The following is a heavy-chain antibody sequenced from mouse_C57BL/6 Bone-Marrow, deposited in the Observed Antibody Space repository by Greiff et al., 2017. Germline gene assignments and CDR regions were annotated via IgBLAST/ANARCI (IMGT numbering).Heavy chain of an antibody. Sequence: VKLQESGAELVKPGASVKLSCKASGYTFTSYWMHWVKQRPGQGLEWIGMIHPNSGSTNYNEKFKSKATLTVDKSSSTAYMQLSSLTSEDSAVYYCGLASRFEYWGQGTTLTVSS. CDR2: IHPNSGST. D-gene: IGHD6-1*01. J-gene: IGHJ2*01. CDR1: GYTFTSYW. V-gene: IGHV1-64*01. CDR3: GLASRFEY.